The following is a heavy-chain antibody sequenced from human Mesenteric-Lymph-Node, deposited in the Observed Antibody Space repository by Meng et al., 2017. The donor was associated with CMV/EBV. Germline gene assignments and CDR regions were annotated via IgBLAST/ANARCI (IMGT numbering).Heavy chain of an antibody. CDR1: GFPLSNARMG. Sequence: SGLTLVKPTETLTLTCTVSGFPLSNARMGVSWIRQPPGKALEWLAHILSNDEKSYSTSLKSRLTISKDTSKSQVVLTMTNMDPVDTDTYYCARFPNYRVFHHDYGMDVWGQGTTVTVSS. J-gene: IGHJ6*02. D-gene: IGHD5/OR15-5a*01. CDR2: ILSNDEK. V-gene: IGHV2-26*01. CDR3: ARFPNYRVFHHDYGMDV.